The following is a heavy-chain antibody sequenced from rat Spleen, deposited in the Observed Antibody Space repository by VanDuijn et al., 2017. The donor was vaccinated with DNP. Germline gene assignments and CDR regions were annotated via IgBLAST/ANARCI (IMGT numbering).Heavy chain of an antibody. D-gene: IGHD4-3*01. CDR1: GFTFSDYN. V-gene: IGHV5-7*01. CDR2: ISYDGSTT. Sequence: EVKLVESGGGLVQPGRSLKLSCAASGFTFSDYNMAWVRQAPKKGLEWVATISYDGSTTYYQDSVKGRFTISRDNAKSTLYLQMDSLRSEDSATYYCATRGAMDAWGQGTSVTVSS. CDR3: ATRGAMDA. J-gene: IGHJ4*01.